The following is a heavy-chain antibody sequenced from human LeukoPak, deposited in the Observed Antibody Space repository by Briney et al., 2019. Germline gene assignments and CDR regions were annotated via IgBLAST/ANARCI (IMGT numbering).Heavy chain of an antibody. J-gene: IGHJ4*02. Sequence: ASVKVSCKASGYTFTNYDLHWVRQAPGQGLEWMGWMNPNSGNTGYAQKFQGRVTMTRNTSISTAYMELSSLRSEDTAVYYCARGYEQQLADFDYWGQGTLVTVSS. V-gene: IGHV1-8*02. CDR2: MNPNSGNT. CDR1: GYTFTNYD. D-gene: IGHD6-13*01. CDR3: ARGYEQQLADFDY.